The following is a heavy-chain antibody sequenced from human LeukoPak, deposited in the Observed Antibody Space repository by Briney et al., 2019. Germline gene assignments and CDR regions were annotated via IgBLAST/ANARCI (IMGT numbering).Heavy chain of an antibody. D-gene: IGHD2-15*01. V-gene: IGHV3-23*01. CDR1: GFTFREYS. J-gene: IGHJ5*02. CDR2: IRSNGGDT. CDR3: AKGGYTTWFDP. Sequence: GGSLRLSCAASGFTFREYSMSWVRQAPGKGLEWVSNIRSNGGDTYYTDSVKGRFTISRDNSKNTLDLEMNSLRAEDTAVYYCAKGGYTTWFDPWGQGTLVTVSS.